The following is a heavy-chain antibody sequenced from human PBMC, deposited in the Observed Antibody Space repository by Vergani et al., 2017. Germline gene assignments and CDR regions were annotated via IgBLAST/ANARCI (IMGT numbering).Heavy chain of an antibody. CDR2: ISYDGGNK. CDR3: AKDEIAAAGTGDY. CDR1: GFTFSSYG. V-gene: IGHV3-30*18. Sequence: QVQLVESGGGVVQPGRSLRLSCAASGFTFSSYGMHWVRQAPGKGLEWVAVISYDGGNKYYADSVKGRFTISRDNSKNTLYLQMNSLRAEDTAVYYCAKDEIAAAGTGDYWGQGTLVTVSS. D-gene: IGHD6-13*01. J-gene: IGHJ4*02.